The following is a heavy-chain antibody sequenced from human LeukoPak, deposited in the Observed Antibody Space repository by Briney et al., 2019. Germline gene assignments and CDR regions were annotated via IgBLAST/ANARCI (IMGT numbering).Heavy chain of an antibody. CDR1: AASITTYY. D-gene: IGHD3-16*01. J-gene: IGHJ2*01. Sequence: SETLSLTCPVPAASITTYYWSWIRQPPGKGLGWVGYIFYTGDTSYSPSLKSRVTISLDTSKNQFSLKLRSVTAADTAVYYCARLKMGAYFDLWGRGTLVTVSS. CDR3: ARLKMGAYFDL. CDR2: IFYTGDT. V-gene: IGHV4-59*08.